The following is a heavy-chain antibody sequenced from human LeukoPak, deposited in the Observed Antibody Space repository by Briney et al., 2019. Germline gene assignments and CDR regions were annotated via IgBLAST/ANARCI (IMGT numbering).Heavy chain of an antibody. CDR1: GFTFSSYW. CDR2: IKQDGSEK. Sequence: GGSLRLSCAASGFTFSSYWMSWVRQAPGKGLEWVANIKQDGSEKYYVDSVKGRFTISRDNAKNSLYLQMNSLRAEDTAVYYCARDGPLGSSGWYPRASFDYWGQGTLVTVSS. D-gene: IGHD6-19*01. J-gene: IGHJ4*02. CDR3: ARDGPLGSSGWYPRASFDY. V-gene: IGHV3-7*01.